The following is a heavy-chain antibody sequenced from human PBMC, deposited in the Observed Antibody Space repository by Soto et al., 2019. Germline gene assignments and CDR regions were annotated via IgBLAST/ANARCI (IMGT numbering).Heavy chain of an antibody. CDR1: GFTFTSSA. CDR2: IVVGSGNT. CDR3: AAGPGGSYFFVSHY. D-gene: IGHD1-26*01. Sequence: ASVKVSCKASGFTFTSSAVQWVRQARGQRLEWIGWIVVGSGNTNYAQKFQERVTITRDMSTSTAYMELSSLRSEDTAVYYCAAGPGGSYFFVSHYWGQGTLVTVSS. J-gene: IGHJ4*02. V-gene: IGHV1-58*01.